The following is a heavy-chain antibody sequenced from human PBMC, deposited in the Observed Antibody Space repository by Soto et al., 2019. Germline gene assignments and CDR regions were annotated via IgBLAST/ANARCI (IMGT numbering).Heavy chain of an antibody. CDR3: AKWTRWLQQYFDY. CDR2: ISGSGGST. Sequence: GGSLRISLATSGFPFSSYFLSWVRPAPGKGLEWVSAISGSGGSTYYADSVKGRFTISRDNSKNTLYLQMNSLRAEDTAVYYCAKWTRWLQQYFDYWGQGTLVTVSS. CDR1: GFPFSSYF. V-gene: IGHV3-23*01. J-gene: IGHJ4*02. D-gene: IGHD5-12*01.